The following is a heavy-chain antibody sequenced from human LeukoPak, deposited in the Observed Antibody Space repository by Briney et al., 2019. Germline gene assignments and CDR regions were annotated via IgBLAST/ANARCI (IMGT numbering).Heavy chain of an antibody. CDR2: IIPILGTT. CDR1: GGTFSSYA. D-gene: IGHD1-26*01. Sequence: SVKVSCTASGGTFSSYALSWVRQAPGQGLQWMGGIIPILGTTNYAQQFQGRVTMTTDESTSTAFMELSSLRSEDTAIYYCAIDDGSATMGFDSWGQGTLLTVSS. J-gene: IGHJ5*01. V-gene: IGHV1-69*05. CDR3: AIDDGSATMGFDS.